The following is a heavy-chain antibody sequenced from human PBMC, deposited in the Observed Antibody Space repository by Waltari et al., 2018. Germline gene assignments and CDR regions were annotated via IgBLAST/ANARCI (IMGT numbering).Heavy chain of an antibody. J-gene: IGHJ4*02. CDR2: TNQYGNER. D-gene: IGHD3-22*01. Sequence: LLVEPGGGWVQPGGPRRLPCEALGCQFSDHRMIWVRQDPGKGLQWVATTNQYGNERYYLDSVKGRFTISRDNAKNSLYLQMDSLRVEDTAVYFCAKKGGTMNLWGRGTLVTVSS. CDR3: AKKGGTMNL. V-gene: IGHV3-7*01. CDR1: GCQFSDHR.